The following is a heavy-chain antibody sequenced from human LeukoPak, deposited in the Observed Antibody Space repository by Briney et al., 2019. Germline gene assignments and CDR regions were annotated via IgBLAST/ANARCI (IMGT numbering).Heavy chain of an antibody. CDR3: ATEGYCSGGSCYGWFDP. J-gene: IGHJ5*02. Sequence: GASVKVSCKASGGTFSSYAISWVRQAPGQGLEWMGGIIPIFGTANYAQKFQGRVTITADKSTSTAYMELSSLRSEDTAVYYCATEGYCSGGSCYGWFDPWGQGTLVTVSS. CDR1: GGTFSSYA. V-gene: IGHV1-69*06. D-gene: IGHD2-15*01. CDR2: IIPIFGTA.